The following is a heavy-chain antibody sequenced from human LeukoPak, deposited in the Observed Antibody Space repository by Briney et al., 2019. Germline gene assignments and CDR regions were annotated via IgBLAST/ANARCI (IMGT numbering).Heavy chain of an antibody. CDR2: IYPGDSDT. V-gene: IGHV5-51*01. Sequence: GESLKISCKGSGYSFTSYWIGWVRQMPGKGLEWMGIIYPGDSDTRYSPSFQGQVTISADKSISTAYLQWSSLKASDTAMSYCARHQSKWDSYYYYYYMDVWGKGTTVTVSS. CDR1: GYSFTSYW. D-gene: IGHD1-26*01. CDR3: ARHQSKWDSYYYYYYMDV. J-gene: IGHJ6*03.